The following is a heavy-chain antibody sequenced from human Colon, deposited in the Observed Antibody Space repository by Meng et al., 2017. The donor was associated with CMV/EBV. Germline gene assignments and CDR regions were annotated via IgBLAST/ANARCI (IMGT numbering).Heavy chain of an antibody. J-gene: IGHJ6*02. Sequence: SETLSLTCTVSGGSISSGSYYWSWIRQPPGKGLEWIGYIYYNGSTNYNPSLKSRVTISVDTSKNQFSLKLSSVTAADTAVYYCARGAKIFGVVRKGYYYGMDVWGQGTTVTVSS. V-gene: IGHV4-61*01. CDR2: IYYNGST. CDR3: ARGAKIFGVVRKGYYYGMDV. D-gene: IGHD3-3*01. CDR1: GGSISSGSYY.